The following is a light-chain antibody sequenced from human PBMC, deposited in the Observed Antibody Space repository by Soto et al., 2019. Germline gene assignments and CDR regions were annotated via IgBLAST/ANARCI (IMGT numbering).Light chain of an antibody. CDR3: QQYNSYSYT. CDR2: AAS. V-gene: IGKV1-16*01. Sequence: DIQMTQSPSSLSASVGDRVTITCQASQDISNYLNWYQQKPGKAPKLLIYAASNLQSGVPSRFSGCGSGTDFTLTISSLQPDDFATYYCQQYNSYSYTFGQGTRLEI. CDR1: QDISNY. J-gene: IGKJ5*01.